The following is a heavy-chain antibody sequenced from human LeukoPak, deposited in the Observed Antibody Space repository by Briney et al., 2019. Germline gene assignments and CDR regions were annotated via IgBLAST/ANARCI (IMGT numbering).Heavy chain of an antibody. Sequence: ASVTVSCKASGYTFTSYGISWVRQAPGQGLEWMGWISAYNGNTNYAQKLQGRVTMTTDTSTSTAYMELRSLRSDDTAVYYCARTASGSYAPGVFDYWGQGTLVTVSS. CDR2: ISAYNGNT. D-gene: IGHD1-26*01. V-gene: IGHV1-18*01. J-gene: IGHJ4*02. CDR3: ARTASGSYAPGVFDY. CDR1: GYTFTSYG.